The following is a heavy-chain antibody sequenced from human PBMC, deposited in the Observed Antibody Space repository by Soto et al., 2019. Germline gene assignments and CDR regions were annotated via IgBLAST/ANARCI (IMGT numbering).Heavy chain of an antibody. CDR1: GFFFSSYA. D-gene: IGHD2-2*01. J-gene: IGHJ4*02. CDR3: AKDALPWSSGSCTTHQSD. Sequence: VQLVESGGGVVQPGKFVRLTCTASGFFFSSYAMHWVRQAPGKGPEWVAIISYDGSTTYYADSVKGRFTVSRDNSKNTLSLQLNSLRAEDTALYYCAKDALPWSSGSCTTHQSDWGQGILVSVSS. V-gene: IGHV3-30-3*01. CDR2: ISYDGSTT.